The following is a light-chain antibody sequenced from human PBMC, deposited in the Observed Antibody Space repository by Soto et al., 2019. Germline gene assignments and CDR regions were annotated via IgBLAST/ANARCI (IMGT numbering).Light chain of an antibody. CDR1: SGDVGGYNF. CDR3: CSYGGSYTWV. V-gene: IGLV2-11*01. Sequence: QSALTQPRSVSGSPGQSVTISCTGTSGDVGGYNFVSWYQQYPGKVPTLVIFDVSHRPSGVPDRFSGSKSGNTASLTISGLQAEDEADYYCCSYGGSYTWVFGGGTKLTVL. J-gene: IGLJ2*01. CDR2: DVS.